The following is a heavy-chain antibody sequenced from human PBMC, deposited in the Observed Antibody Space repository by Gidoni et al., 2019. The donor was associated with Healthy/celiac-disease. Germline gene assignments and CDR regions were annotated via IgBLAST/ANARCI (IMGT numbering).Heavy chain of an antibody. Sequence: EVQLVGSGGGLVQPGGSLRLPCAASGFTFSSYWMHWVRQAPGKGLVWVSRINSDGSSTSYADSVKGRFTISRDNAKNTLYLQMNSLRAEDTAVYYCAREVGATKIFDYWGQGTLVTVSS. CDR3: AREVGATKIFDY. V-gene: IGHV3-74*01. CDR1: GFTFSSYW. J-gene: IGHJ4*02. CDR2: INSDGSST. D-gene: IGHD1-26*01.